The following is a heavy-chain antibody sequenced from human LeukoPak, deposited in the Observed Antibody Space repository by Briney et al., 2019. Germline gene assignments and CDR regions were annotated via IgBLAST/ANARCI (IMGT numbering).Heavy chain of an antibody. CDR1: GYTFTGYY. J-gene: IGHJ5*02. V-gene: IGHV1-2*02. CDR2: INPNSGGT. D-gene: IGHD3-22*01. CDR3: ARGSYYYDSSGYYP. Sequence: ASVKVSCKASGYTFTGYYMHWVRQAPGQGLEWMGWINPNSGGTNYAQKFQGRVTMTRDTSISTAYMELSRLRSEDTAVYYCARGSYYYDSSGYYPWGQGTLVTVSS.